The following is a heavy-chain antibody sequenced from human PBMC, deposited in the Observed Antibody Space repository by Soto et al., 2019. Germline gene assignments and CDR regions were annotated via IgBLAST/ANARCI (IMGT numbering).Heavy chain of an antibody. Sequence: QVHLVQSGTEVKKPGSSVNVSCKSSGDTFNNYAISCVRHAPGQGLHWIGGIIPIYDSPSYAQGSHNRVTITADRSTSTAHLELNGLTSEDTAVYYCAASTFLSGVSGYFHLDFWGQGTLVTVSS. J-gene: IGHJ4*02. CDR3: AASTFLSGVSGYFHLDF. CDR1: GDTFNNYA. V-gene: IGHV1-69*06. CDR2: IIPIYDSP. D-gene: IGHD3-3*01.